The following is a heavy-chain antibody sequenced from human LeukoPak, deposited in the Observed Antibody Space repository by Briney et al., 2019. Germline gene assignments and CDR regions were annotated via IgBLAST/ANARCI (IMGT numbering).Heavy chain of an antibody. CDR1: GGTFSSYA. CDR3: ARDRRYYYDSSGYYADY. J-gene: IGHJ4*02. D-gene: IGHD3-22*01. CDR2: IIPILGIA. V-gene: IGHV1-69*04. Sequence: GASVKVSCKASGGTFSSYAISWVRQAPGQGLEWMGRIIPILGIANYAQKLQGRVTMTTDTSTSTAYMELRSLRSDDTAVYYCARDRRYYYDSSGYYADYWGQGTLVTVSS.